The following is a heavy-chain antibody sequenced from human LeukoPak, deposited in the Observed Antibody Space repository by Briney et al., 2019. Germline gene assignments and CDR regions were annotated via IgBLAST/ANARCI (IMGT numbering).Heavy chain of an antibody. J-gene: IGHJ5*02. V-gene: IGHV1-8*02. CDR1: GGTFSSYA. Sequence: ASVKVSCKASGGTFSSYAISWVRQAPGQGLEWMGWMNPNSGNTGYAQKFQGRVTMTRNTSISTAYMELSSLRSEDTAVYYCARGVAAAGGDWFDPWGQGTLVTVSS. D-gene: IGHD6-13*01. CDR2: MNPNSGNT. CDR3: ARGVAAAGGDWFDP.